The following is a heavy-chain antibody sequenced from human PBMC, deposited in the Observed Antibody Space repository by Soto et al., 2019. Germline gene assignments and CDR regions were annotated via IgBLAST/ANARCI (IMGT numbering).Heavy chain of an antibody. J-gene: IGHJ4*02. CDR1: GFTLSNYG. V-gene: IGHV3-7*03. CDR3: VRDLGLAY. D-gene: IGHD6-19*01. CDR2: INKDGSQK. Sequence: GGSLRLSCAASGFTLSNYGMTWVRQAPGKGLEWVANINKDGSQKNYVDSVKGRFTIARDNGQNSLSLQINSLRVEDTAVYYCVRDLGLAYWGQGALVTVSS.